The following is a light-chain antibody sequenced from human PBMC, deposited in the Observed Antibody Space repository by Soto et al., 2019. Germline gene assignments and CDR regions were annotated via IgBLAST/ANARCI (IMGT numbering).Light chain of an antibody. CDR2: VNSDASH. V-gene: IGLV4-69*02. J-gene: IGLJ3*02. CDR3: PTSGTGIP. CDR1: SGHRNYA. Sequence: QTVVTQSPSASASLGASVKLTCTLDSGHRNYAIAWHQQQPGKGPRYLMKVNSDASHNQGDGIPGRFSGSSSGAERYLIISSLQSEDAADYYCPTSGTGIPFGGGTKLTVL.